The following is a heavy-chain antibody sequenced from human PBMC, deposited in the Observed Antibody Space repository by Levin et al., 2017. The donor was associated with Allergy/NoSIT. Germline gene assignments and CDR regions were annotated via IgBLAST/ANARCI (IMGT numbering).Heavy chain of an antibody. V-gene: IGHV1-2*02. CDR3: ARNDYGDYVQNFDY. CDR2: VNCNSGDT. CDR1: GYTFIDYY. Sequence: ASVKVSCKAAGYTFIDYYMHWVRQAPGQGLEWMGWVNCNSGDTNYAQKFQGRVTMIRDTSIRTAYIELSSLRSDDTAVYYCARNDYGDYVQNFDYWGQGTLVTVSS. J-gene: IGHJ4*02. D-gene: IGHD4-17*01.